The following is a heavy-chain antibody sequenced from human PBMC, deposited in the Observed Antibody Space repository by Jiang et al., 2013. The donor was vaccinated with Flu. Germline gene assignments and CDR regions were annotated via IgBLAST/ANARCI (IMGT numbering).Heavy chain of an antibody. V-gene: IGHV5-51*01. Sequence: GAEVKKPGESLKISCKGSAYSFTRYWIGWVRQMPGKGLEWMGIIYPGDSDTRYSPSFQGQVTISADKSISTAYLQWSSLKASDTAMYYCARSSIVRVVAGGKMYYGMDVWGKGTTV. CDR3: ARSSIVRVVAGGKMYYGMDV. CDR2: IYPGDSDT. J-gene: IGHJ6*04. CDR1: AYSFTRYW. D-gene: IGHD6-13*01.